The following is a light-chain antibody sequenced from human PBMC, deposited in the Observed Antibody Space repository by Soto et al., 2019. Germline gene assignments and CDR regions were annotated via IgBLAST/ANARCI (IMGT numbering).Light chain of an antibody. J-gene: IGKJ1*01. CDR3: EQDRSLSRT. Sequence: DVEVTQSPSTVSACVGDRVTITCRASQTISTWLAWYQQKPGKAPELVIYDASTLESGVPSRFSGSGSGTEFSLTISSLQPCDLATLYSEQDRSLSRTFGQGTKVDIK. V-gene: IGKV1-5*01. CDR1: QTISTW. CDR2: DAS.